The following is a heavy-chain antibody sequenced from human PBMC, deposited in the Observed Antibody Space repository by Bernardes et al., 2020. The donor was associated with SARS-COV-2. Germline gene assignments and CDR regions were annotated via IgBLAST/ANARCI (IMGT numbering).Heavy chain of an antibody. CDR2: ISSSSTI. CDR3: ARVPSSGYYYYYYYGMDV. Sequence: SLRLSCAASGFTFSSYSMNWVRQAPGKGLEWVSYISSSSTIYYADSVKGRFTISRDNAKNSLYLQMNSLRDEDTAVYYCARVPSSGYYYYYYYGMDVWGQGTTVTVSS. J-gene: IGHJ6*02. V-gene: IGHV3-48*02. CDR1: GFTFSSYS. D-gene: IGHD3-22*01.